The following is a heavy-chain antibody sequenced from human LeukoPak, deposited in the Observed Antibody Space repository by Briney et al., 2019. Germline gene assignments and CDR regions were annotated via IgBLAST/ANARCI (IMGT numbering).Heavy chain of an antibody. CDR1: GYSFTSYW. CDR2: SYPGDSDT. CDR3: ARWSVPLYGDYKYDP. Sequence: GESPKICCMGCGYSFTSYWIGWVRQMPGKDLEWMGISYPGDSDTRYSPSFQGQVTISADKSISTAYLQLSSLKAADTAVYYCARWSVPLYGDYKYDPWGQGTLVTVSS. D-gene: IGHD4-17*01. J-gene: IGHJ5*02. V-gene: IGHV5-51*01.